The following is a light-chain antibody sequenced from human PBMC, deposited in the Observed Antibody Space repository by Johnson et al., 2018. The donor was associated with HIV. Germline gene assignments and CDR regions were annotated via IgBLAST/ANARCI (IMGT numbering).Light chain of an antibody. Sequence: QSVLTQPPSVSAAPGQKVTISCSGSSSNIGNNYVSWYQQLPGTAPKLLIYDNNKRPSGIPDRFSGSKSGTSATLGLTCLPTGDEADYYCGTWDSSLSAEVFGTGTKVTVL. CDR2: DNN. CDR1: SSNIGNNY. J-gene: IGLJ1*01. CDR3: GTWDSSLSAEV. V-gene: IGLV1-51*01.